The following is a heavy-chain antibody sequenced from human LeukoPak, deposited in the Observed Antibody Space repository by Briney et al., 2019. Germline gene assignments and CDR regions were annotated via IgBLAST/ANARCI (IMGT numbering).Heavy chain of an antibody. CDR3: AGSYSSTWYSTFDI. Sequence: SETLSLTCAVSGGSLNSNSYYWGWIRQPPGKGLEWIGSINYSGNTYCNPSLKSRVTISVDTSRNHFSLTLSSVTAAETAIYYCAGSYSSTWYSTFDIWGQGTMVSVSS. CDR1: GGSLNSNSYY. V-gene: IGHV4-39*01. D-gene: IGHD6-13*01. J-gene: IGHJ3*02. CDR2: INYSGNT.